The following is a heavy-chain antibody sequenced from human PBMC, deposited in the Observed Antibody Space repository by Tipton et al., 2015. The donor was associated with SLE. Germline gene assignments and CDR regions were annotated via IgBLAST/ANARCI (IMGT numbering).Heavy chain of an antibody. CDR3: ARGGGAAASLDY. V-gene: IGHV1-46*01. CDR2: INPSGGST. Sequence: QSGLEVKKPGASVKVSCKASGGTFSSYAISWVRQAPGQGLEWMGIINPSGGSTSYAQKFQGRVTMTRDTSTSTVYMELSSLRSEDSAVYYWARGGGAAASLDYWGQVTLVTVSS. CDR1: GGTFSSYA. J-gene: IGHJ4*02. D-gene: IGHD6-13*01.